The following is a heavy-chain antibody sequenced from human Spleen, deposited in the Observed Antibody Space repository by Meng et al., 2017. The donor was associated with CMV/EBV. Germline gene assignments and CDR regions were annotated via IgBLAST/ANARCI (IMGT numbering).Heavy chain of an antibody. Sequence: GGSLRLSCAASGFTFSSYEMNWVRQAPGKGLEWISYISSSAKTIYYADSVKGRFTISRDNAKNSLYLQMNSLRAEDTAVYYCARVAGGVYTFYWYFNFWGRGTLVTVSS. V-gene: IGHV3-48*03. J-gene: IGHJ2*01. CDR2: ISSSAKTI. CDR3: ARVAGGVYTFYWYFNF. D-gene: IGHD2-8*01. CDR1: GFTFSSYE.